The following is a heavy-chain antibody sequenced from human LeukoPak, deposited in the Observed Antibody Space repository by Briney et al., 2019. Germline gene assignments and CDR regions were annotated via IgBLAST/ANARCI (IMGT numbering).Heavy chain of an antibody. V-gene: IGHV3-21*01. CDR2: ISRGSDHI. Sequence: PGGSLRLTCVASGFTFTKYGVHWVRQAPGKGLEWVSSISRGSDHIFYADSMKGRFTISRDNAKNSLYLQMNSLGAEDTAVYYCARPYDTRGYFPDYWGQGTLATVSS. J-gene: IGHJ4*02. CDR3: ARPYDTRGYFPDY. D-gene: IGHD3-22*01. CDR1: GFTFTKYG.